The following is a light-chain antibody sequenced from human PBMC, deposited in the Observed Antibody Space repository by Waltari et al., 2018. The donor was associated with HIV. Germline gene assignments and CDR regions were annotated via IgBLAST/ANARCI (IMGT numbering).Light chain of an antibody. CDR2: WAS. CDR1: QSVLYSPNNKNY. CDR3: QQYFSSPFT. V-gene: IGKV4-1*01. J-gene: IGKJ3*01. Sequence: DIVMTQSPDSLAVSLGERATINCKSSQSVLYSPNNKNYLAWYKQKPGQPPKVLIYWASTRQSGVPDRFSGSGSGTDFTLTISSLQAEDVAVYYCQQYFSSPFTFGPGTKVDIK.